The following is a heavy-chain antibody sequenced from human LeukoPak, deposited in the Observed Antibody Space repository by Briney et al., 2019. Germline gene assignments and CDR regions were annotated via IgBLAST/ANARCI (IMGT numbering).Heavy chain of an antibody. CDR2: ISGSSTYI. J-gene: IGHJ6*02. CDR3: AREMIGRDYGMDV. CDR1: GFTFGSFS. D-gene: IGHD3-22*01. V-gene: IGHV3-21*01. Sequence: GGSLRLSCAASGFTFGSFSMKWVRQAPGKGLEWVSSISGSSTYIYYADSVKGRLTIARDNAKNLLYLQMNSLRAADTAVYYCAREMIGRDYGMDVWGQGTTVTVSS.